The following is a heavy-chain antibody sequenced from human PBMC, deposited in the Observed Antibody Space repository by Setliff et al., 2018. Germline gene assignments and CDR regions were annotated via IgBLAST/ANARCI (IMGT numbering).Heavy chain of an antibody. Sequence: PSETLSLTCRVSGGSVSTFYWTWIRQPPGKGLEWIGYIFTSGSTQYNPSLKSRATKSRDTSSNQFSLKLFSVTAADTAVYYCAHSTTFDLHHDYWGQGALVTVSS. D-gene: IGHD3-9*01. J-gene: IGHJ4*02. CDR2: IFTSGST. V-gene: IGHV4-4*09. CDR3: AHSTTFDLHHDY. CDR1: GGSVSTFY.